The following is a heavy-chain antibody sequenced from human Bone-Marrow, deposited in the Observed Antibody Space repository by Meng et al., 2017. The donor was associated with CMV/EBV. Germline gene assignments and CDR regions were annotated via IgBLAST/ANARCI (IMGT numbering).Heavy chain of an antibody. D-gene: IGHD3-22*01. J-gene: IGHJ4*02. Sequence: ASVKVSCKASGYTFTGYYMHWVRQAPGQGLEWMGWINPNSGDTNYVRKFQGRVTMTRDTSISTGYMELRRLRYDDTAVYYCARDRPPLFYDDSCGYDYWGPGTLVTVSS. CDR3: ARDRPPLFYDDSCGYDY. CDR2: INPNSGDT. CDR1: GYTFTGYY. V-gene: IGHV1-2*02.